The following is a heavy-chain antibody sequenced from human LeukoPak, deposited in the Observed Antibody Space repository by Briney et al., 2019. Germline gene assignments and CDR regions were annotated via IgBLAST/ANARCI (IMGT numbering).Heavy chain of an antibody. V-gene: IGHV3-48*01. CDR2: ISSSSSTI. CDR3: ARVLHRRNYDSSVYYGY. CDR1: GFTFSSYS. Sequence: GGSLRLSCAASGFTFSSYSMNWVRQAPGKGLEWVSSISSSSSTIYYADSVKGRFTISRDNAKNSLYLQMNSLRAEDTAVYYCARVLHRRNYDSSVYYGYWDQGTLVTVSS. D-gene: IGHD3-22*01. J-gene: IGHJ4*02.